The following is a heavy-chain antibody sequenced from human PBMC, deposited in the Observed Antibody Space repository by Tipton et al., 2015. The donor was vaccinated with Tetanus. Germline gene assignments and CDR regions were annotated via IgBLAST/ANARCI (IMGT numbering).Heavy chain of an antibody. CDR3: ARRSYCTSTRCFDAFDL. CDR2: VSYSGRT. D-gene: IGHD2-8*01. Sequence: LRLSCIVSGGSLRSSDYYGAWVRQSPVKGLGWIGSVSYSGRTYYNPSLKSRVTISMDTSKNQISLNLTSVTAADTAVYFCARRSYCTSTRCFDAFDLWGPGTRVTVSS. CDR1: GGSLRSSDYY. J-gene: IGHJ3*01. V-gene: IGHV4-39*07.